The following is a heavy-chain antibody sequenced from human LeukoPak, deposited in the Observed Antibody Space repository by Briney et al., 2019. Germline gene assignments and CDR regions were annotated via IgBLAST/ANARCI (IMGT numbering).Heavy chain of an antibody. CDR1: GGSFSGYY. D-gene: IGHD2-15*01. Sequence: SETLSLTCAVYGGSFSGYYWSWIRQPPGKGLEWIGEINHSGSTNYNPYLKSRVTISVDTSKNQCSLKLSSVTAADTAVYYCARESGGNFLRLFEYWGQGTLVTVSS. CDR2: INHSGST. V-gene: IGHV4-34*01. CDR3: ARESGGNFLRLFEY. J-gene: IGHJ4*02.